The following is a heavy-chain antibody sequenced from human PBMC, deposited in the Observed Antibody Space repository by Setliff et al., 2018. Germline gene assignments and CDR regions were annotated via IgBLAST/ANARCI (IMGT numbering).Heavy chain of an antibody. J-gene: IGHJ3*01. CDR3: ARDLLRSSSWRPDVFDV. D-gene: IGHD6-13*01. CDR2: IYPGNADT. CDR1: GYSFTDYW. V-gene: IGHV5-51*01. Sequence: GESLKISCKGSGYSFTDYWIAWVRQTPGKGLEWMGTIYPGNADTRYSPSFQGQVTISTDTSINTAFLQWNNLKASDTAIYYCARDLLRSSSWRPDVFDVWGQGTMVTVSS.